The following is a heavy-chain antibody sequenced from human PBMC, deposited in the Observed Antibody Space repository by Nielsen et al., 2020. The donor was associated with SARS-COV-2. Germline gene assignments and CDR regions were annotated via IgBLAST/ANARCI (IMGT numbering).Heavy chain of an antibody. Sequence: ASVKVSCKASGYTFTNYGISWARQAPGQGLEWMGWINTKTGDPTYAQGFSGRFVFSVDTSVTTAYLQISSLEAEDTAVYYCARKTCGSTSCPFGYWGQGTLVTVSS. V-gene: IGHV7-4-1*02. J-gene: IGHJ4*02. CDR3: ARKTCGSTSCPFGY. CDR2: INTKTGDP. CDR1: GYTFTNYG. D-gene: IGHD2-2*01.